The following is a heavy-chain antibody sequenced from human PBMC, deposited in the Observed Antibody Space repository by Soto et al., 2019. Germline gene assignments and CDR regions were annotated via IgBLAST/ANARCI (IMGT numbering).Heavy chain of an antibody. CDR2: ISYDGNKE. CDR3: AKGGGDGFYDSSGYYFDH. V-gene: IGHV3-30*18. J-gene: IGHJ4*02. Sequence: QVQLVESGGGVVQPGQSLRLSCEASGFTFRIYGMHWVRRAPGKGLEWVAVISYDGNKEFYADSAKGRFTVSRDNAKNSLYLQMNSLRPEDTALYYCAKGGGDGFYDSSGYYFDHWGQGTLVTVSS. CDR1: GFTFRIYG. D-gene: IGHD3-22*01.